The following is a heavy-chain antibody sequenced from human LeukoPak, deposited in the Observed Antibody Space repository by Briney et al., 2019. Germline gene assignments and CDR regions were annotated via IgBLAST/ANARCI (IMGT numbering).Heavy chain of an antibody. D-gene: IGHD3-10*01. Sequence: GGSLRLSCAASRFTFSSYSMNWVRQAPGKGLEWVSSISSSGSYIYYADSVKGRFTISRDNAKNSLYLQMNSLRAEDTALYYCAKDRSDYYGSGSSSPFGLPDYWGQGTLVTVSS. CDR1: RFTFSSYS. CDR3: AKDRSDYYGSGSSSPFGLPDY. CDR2: ISSSGSYI. V-gene: IGHV3-21*04. J-gene: IGHJ4*02.